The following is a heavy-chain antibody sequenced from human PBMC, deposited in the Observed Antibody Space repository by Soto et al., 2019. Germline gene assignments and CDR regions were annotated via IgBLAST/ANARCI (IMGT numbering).Heavy chain of an antibody. Sequence: EVQLVESGGGLVQPGGSLRLSCAASGVTVSSNYMSWVRQAPGKGLEWVSVIYSGGSTYYADSVKGRFTISRDNSTKPLYLKMNCLRAEDTAVYYCARHGYNYGGGYFDYWGQGTLVTVSS. CDR3: ARHGYNYGGGYFDY. V-gene: IGHV3-66*04. D-gene: IGHD5-18*01. CDR1: GVTVSSNY. CDR2: IYSGGST. J-gene: IGHJ4*02.